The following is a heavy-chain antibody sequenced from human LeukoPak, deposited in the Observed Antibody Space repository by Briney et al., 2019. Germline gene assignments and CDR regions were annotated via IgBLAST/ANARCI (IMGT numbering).Heavy chain of an antibody. D-gene: IGHD2-21*01. Sequence: GWSLRLSCAASGCTFSSYAMSWVRQAPGKGLEWVSSISRIGCSTYYADSLKGRFTITRGNSKNTLYLEMNSLKGEDTAVYYCAKGYCGCECYSIFYDAFDIWGQGTMVTVSS. J-gene: IGHJ3*02. CDR2: ISRIGCST. V-gene: IGHV3-23*01. CDR3: AKGYCGCECYSIFYDAFDI. CDR1: GCTFSSYA.